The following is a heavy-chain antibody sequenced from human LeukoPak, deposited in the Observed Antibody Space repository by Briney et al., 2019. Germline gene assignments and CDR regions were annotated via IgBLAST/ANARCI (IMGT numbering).Heavy chain of an antibody. CDR3: ARDPGFSSFDS. V-gene: IGHV3-7*01. CDR1: TFPFSTYW. D-gene: IGHD3-3*02. J-gene: IGHJ4*02. Sequence: GGSLRLSCAASTFPFSTYWMTWVRQAPGKGPEFVANINQDGSVKNYVDSVKGRFTISRDNAKNSLYLQMNSLRADDTAVYHCARDPGFSSFDSWGQGTLVTVSS. CDR2: INQDGSVK.